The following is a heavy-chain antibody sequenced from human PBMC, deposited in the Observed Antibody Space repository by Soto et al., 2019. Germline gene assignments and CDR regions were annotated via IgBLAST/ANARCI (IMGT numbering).Heavy chain of an antibody. J-gene: IGHJ4*02. V-gene: IGHV1-3*01. D-gene: IGHD1-26*01. CDR2: INAGNGNT. CDR1: GYTFTSYA. Sequence: ASVKVSCKASGYTFTSYAMHWVRQAPGQRLEWMGWINAGNGNTRYSQKFQGRVTTTRDTSASTAYMELSSLRSEDTAVYYCAIIVGATTFDYWGQGTLVTVSS. CDR3: AIIVGATTFDY.